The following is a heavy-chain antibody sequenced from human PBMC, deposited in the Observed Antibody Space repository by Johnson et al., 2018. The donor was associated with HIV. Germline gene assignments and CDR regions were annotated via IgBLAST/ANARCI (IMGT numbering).Heavy chain of an antibody. CDR1: GFTFDDYG. D-gene: IGHD3-10*01. J-gene: IGHJ3*02. CDR3: ARQYYGSGTDAFDI. Sequence: VQLVESGGGVVRPGGSLRLSCAASGFTFDDYGMNWVRQAPGQGLEWVSGINWNGGSTGYADPVKGRFTISRDNAKKSLYLQMNSLRAEETAVYYCARQYYGSGTDAFDIWGQGTMVTVSS. V-gene: IGHV3-20*04. CDR2: INWNGGST.